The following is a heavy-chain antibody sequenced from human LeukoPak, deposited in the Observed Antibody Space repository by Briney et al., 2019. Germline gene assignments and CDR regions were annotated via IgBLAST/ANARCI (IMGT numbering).Heavy chain of an antibody. D-gene: IGHD2-2*02. Sequence: GGSLRLSCAASGFTFSTYAMSWVRQAPGKGLEWVSAIGDTTYYADSVKGRFTISRDNSKNTLYLQMNNLRAEDAAIYYCAKDNPLGYCSSTSCYTYKYWGQGTLVTVSS. V-gene: IGHV3-23*01. CDR1: GFTFSTYA. J-gene: IGHJ4*02. CDR2: IGDTT. CDR3: AKDNPLGYCSSTSCYTYKY.